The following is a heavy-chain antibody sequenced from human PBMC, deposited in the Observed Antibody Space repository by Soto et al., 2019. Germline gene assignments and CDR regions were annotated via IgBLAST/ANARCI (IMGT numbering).Heavy chain of an antibody. V-gene: IGHV3-30-3*01. D-gene: IGHD2-8*01. CDR2: ISYDGSDK. Sequence: GGSLRLSCAASGFTFSNYAMDWVRQAPGKGLEWVAVISYDGSDKFYADSVKGRFTISRDNSKNTLYLQMNSLRTDDTAVYYCARAPGVQYYFDYWGQGTLVTVSS. J-gene: IGHJ4*02. CDR3: ARAPGVQYYFDY. CDR1: GFTFSNYA.